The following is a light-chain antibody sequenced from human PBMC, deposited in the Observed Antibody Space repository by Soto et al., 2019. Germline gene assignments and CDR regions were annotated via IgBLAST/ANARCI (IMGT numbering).Light chain of an antibody. V-gene: IGKV3-11*01. Sequence: LTQSPAILSLSPGERATLSCTASQSVDTYIAWYQQRPGQPPRLLIHDTSHRASGVPARFRGSGSGTDFTLTITSLEPEDFAVYFCQQRRNWVSFGLGTRLE. CDR1: QSVDTY. J-gene: IGKJ5*01. CDR2: DTS. CDR3: QQRRNWVS.